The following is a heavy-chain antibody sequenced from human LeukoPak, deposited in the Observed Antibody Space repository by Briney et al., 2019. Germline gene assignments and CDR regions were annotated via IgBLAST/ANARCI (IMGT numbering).Heavy chain of an antibody. CDR2: IKQDRSEK. CDR3: ARDRSGIFGVVITPFDY. CDR1: GFTFSSYW. J-gene: IGHJ4*02. V-gene: IGHV3-7*01. D-gene: IGHD3-3*01. Sequence: GGSLRLSCAASGFTFSSYWMSWVRQAPGKGLEWVANIKQDRSEKYYVDSVKGRFTISRDNAKNSLYLQMNSLRAEDTAVYYCARDRSGIFGVVITPFDYWGQGTLVTVSS.